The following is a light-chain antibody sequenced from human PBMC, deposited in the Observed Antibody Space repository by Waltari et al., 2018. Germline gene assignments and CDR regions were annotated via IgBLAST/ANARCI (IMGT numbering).Light chain of an antibody. CDR3: QSYDRNLRGWV. Sequence: QFVLTQPPSVSGAPGQTVTISCPGTPSNFGAGYDFFWYQRLPGTAPKLLISLNTNRPSGVPDRFSGSKSGTSASLAISGLQTDDEGDYYCQSYDRNLRGWVFGGGTKLTVL. CDR1: PSNFGAGYD. V-gene: IGLV1-40*01. CDR2: LNT. J-gene: IGLJ3*02.